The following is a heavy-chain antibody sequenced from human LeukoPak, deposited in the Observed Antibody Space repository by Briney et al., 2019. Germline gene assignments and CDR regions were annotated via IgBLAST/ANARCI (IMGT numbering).Heavy chain of an antibody. CDR3: LRRTTTFFDY. V-gene: IGHV3-23*01. D-gene: IGHD1/OR15-1a*01. CDR2: ISGSGGST. J-gene: IGHJ4*02. CDR1: GFTFSDYY. Sequence: GGSLRLSCAASGFTFSDYYMSWIRQAPGKGLEWVSAISGSGGSTYYADSVKGRFTISRDNSKNTLYLQMNSLRAEDTAVYYCLRRTTTFFDYWGQGTLVTVSS.